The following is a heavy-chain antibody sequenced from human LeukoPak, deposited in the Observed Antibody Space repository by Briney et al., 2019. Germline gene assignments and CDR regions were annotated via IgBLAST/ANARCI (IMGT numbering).Heavy chain of an antibody. CDR3: ARAADDAFDI. CDR2: IYCSGST. V-gene: IGHV4-61*08. J-gene: IGHJ3*02. CDR1: GGSISSGDYY. Sequence: SQTLSLTCTVSGGSISSGDYYWSWIRQPPEKGLEWIGYIYCSGSTNYNPSLKSRVTISVDTSKNQFSLKLSSVTAADTAVYYCARAADDAFDIWGQGTMVTVSS.